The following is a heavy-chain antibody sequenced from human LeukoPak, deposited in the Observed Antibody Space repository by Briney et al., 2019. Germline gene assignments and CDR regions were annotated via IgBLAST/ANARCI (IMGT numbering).Heavy chain of an antibody. Sequence: PGGSLRLSCAASGFTFSSYAMSWVRQAPGKGLEWVSAISGSGGSTYYADSVKGRFTISRDNSKNTLYLQMNSLRAEDTAVYYCARDTAHNPSGGWYHDAFDIWGQGTMVTVSS. CDR2: ISGSGGST. CDR3: ARDTAHNPSGGWYHDAFDI. CDR1: GFTFSSYA. J-gene: IGHJ3*02. V-gene: IGHV3-23*01. D-gene: IGHD6-19*01.